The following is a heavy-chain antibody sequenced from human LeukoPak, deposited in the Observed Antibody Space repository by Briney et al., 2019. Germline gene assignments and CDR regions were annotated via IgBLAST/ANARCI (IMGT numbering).Heavy chain of an antibody. Sequence: GGSLRLSCAASGFTFSSYWMSWVRQAPGKGLEWVANIKQDESVKQYVDSVKGRFTISGDNPKNSLYLQMNSLRAEDTAVYYCARDEGGVLDYWGQGTLVTVSS. V-gene: IGHV3-7*04. CDR3: ARDEGGVLDY. CDR2: IKQDESVK. CDR1: GFTFSSYW. D-gene: IGHD3-10*01. J-gene: IGHJ4*02.